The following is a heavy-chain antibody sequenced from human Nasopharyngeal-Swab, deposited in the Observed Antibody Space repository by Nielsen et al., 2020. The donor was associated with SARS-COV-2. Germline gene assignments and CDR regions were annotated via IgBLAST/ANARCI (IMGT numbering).Heavy chain of an antibody. CDR3: ARLVGYCSSTSCYTGWFDP. J-gene: IGHJ5*02. CDR2: IYPGDSDT. D-gene: IGHD2-2*02. V-gene: IGHV5-51*01. Sequence: VRQMPGKGLEWMGIIYPGDSDTRYSPSFQGQVTISADKSISTAYLQWSSLKASDTAMYCCARLVGYCSSTSCYTGWFDPWGQGTLVTVS.